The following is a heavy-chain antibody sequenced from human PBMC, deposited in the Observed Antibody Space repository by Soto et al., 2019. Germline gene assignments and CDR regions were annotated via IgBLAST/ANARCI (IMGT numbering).Heavy chain of an antibody. CDR1: GGPIRSSDYY. D-gene: IGHD2-15*01. J-gene: IGHJ4*02. CDR3: ARVADCSGGRCYFSVDY. Sequence: SGTLSLTCTVSGGPIRSSDYYRSWLCQPPGKGLEWIGYIYYSGSTYYNPSLKSRVTISVDTSKNQFSLKLSSVTAADTAVYYCARVADCSGGRCYFSVDYWGQGTLVTVSS. V-gene: IGHV4-30-4*01. CDR2: IYYSGST.